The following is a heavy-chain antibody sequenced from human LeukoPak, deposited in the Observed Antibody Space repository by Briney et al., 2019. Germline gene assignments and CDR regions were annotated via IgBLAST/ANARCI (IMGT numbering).Heavy chain of an antibody. CDR3: AREVDMGSGSYYTLFDY. V-gene: IGHV6-1*01. J-gene: IGHJ4*02. D-gene: IGHD3-10*01. Sequence: SQTLSLTCAISGDSVSSNSAAWNWIRQSPSRGLEWLGRTYYRSKWYNDYAVSVKSRITINPDTSKNQFSLQLNSVTPEDTAVYYCAREVDMGSGSYYTLFDYWGQGTLVTVSS. CDR2: TYYRSKWYN. CDR1: GDSVSSNSAA.